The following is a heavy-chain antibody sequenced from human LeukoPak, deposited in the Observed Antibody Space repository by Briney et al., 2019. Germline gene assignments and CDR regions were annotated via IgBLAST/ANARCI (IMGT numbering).Heavy chain of an antibody. V-gene: IGHV3-7*01. J-gene: IGHJ3*02. CDR1: GFTFSSFW. CDR3: TRQQLDAFDI. Sequence: PGGSLRLSCAASGFTFSSFWMSWVRQAPGKGLEWVANIKEDGSQKYYVDSVKGRFTISRDNAKNSLYLQMSTLRAEDTAVYYCTRQQLDAFDIWGPGTMVTVSS. D-gene: IGHD6-13*01. CDR2: IKEDGSQK.